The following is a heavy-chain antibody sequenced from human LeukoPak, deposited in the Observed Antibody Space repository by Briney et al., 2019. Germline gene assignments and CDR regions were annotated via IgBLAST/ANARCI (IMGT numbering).Heavy chain of an antibody. CDR2: INHSGST. CDR3: ARGVGYCSSTSCLSYYYYYYYMDV. J-gene: IGHJ6*03. D-gene: IGHD2-2*01. V-gene: IGHV4-34*01. Sequence: SETLSLTCAVYGGSFSRYYWSWIRQPPGKGLEWIGEINHSGSTNYNPSLKSRVTISVDTSKNQFSLKLSSVTAADTAVYYCARGVGYCSSTSCLSYYYYYYYMDVWGKGTTVTVSS. CDR1: GGSFSRYY.